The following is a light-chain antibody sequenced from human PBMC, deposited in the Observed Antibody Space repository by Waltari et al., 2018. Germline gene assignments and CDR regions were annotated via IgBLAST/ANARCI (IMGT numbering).Light chain of an antibody. V-gene: IGLV3-1*01. CDR1: TISHHY. Sequence: SYKLTQTPSLAVSPGQTASINCPGATISHHYVCWYQQTTGQSPEVVIYQDDKRTSGIPERFSGSNSGDTATLTISGTQPMDEADYYCQAWDDTTAWVFGGGTKLTVL. CDR2: QDD. J-gene: IGLJ3*02. CDR3: QAWDDTTAWV.